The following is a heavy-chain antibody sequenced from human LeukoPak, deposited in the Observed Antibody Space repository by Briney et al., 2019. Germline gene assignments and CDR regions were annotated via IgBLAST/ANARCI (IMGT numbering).Heavy chain of an antibody. Sequence: SQTLSLTCTVSGGSISSGGYYWSWIRQHPGKGLEWIGYIYYSGSTYYNPSLKSRVTISVDTSKNQFSLKLSSVTAADAAVYYCARDRGGYTGLGELSYFDYWGQGTLVTVSS. CDR3: ARDRGGYTGLGELSYFDY. D-gene: IGHD3-16*02. CDR1: GGSISSGGYY. V-gene: IGHV4-31*03. J-gene: IGHJ4*02. CDR2: IYYSGST.